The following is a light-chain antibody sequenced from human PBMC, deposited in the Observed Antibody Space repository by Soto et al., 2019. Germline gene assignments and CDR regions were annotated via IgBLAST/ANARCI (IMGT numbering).Light chain of an antibody. CDR3: QQYNNWPWT. V-gene: IGKV3-15*01. CDR2: GAS. J-gene: IGKJ1*01. CDR1: QSVSSN. Sequence: EIVMPLSPATLSVSPGERATLSCRASQSVSSNLAWYQQKPGQAPRLLIYGASTRATGIPARFSGSGSGTEFTLTISSLQSEDFVFYYCQQYNNWPWTFGQGTKLEIK.